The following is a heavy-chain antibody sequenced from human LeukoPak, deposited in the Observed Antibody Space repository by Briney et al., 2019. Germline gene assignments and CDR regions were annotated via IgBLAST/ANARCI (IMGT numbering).Heavy chain of an antibody. D-gene: IGHD4-23*01. CDR2: VWSDSTNK. CDR1: GFTFSTYA. Sequence: GGSLRLSCAASGFTFSTYAMHWVRQAPGKGLEWVAVVWSDSTNKYYADSVGGRFTISRDNSTNMLYLQISRLSAEDTAILYCRRDRLTTVVTFHFDYWAREPWSPSPQ. CDR3: RRDRLTTVVTFHFDY. V-gene: IGHV3-33*01. J-gene: IGHJ4*02.